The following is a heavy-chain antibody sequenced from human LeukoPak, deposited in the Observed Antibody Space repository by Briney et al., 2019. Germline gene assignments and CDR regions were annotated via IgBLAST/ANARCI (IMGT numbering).Heavy chain of an antibody. Sequence: PSETLSLTCTVSGGSISSSSYYWGWIRQPPGKGLEWIGSIYYSGSTYYNPSLKSRVTISVDTSKNQFSLKLSSVTAADTAVYYCARDPGYYYMDVWGKGTTVTVSS. CDR2: IYYSGST. V-gene: IGHV4-39*07. CDR3: ARDPGYYYMDV. J-gene: IGHJ6*03. CDR1: GGSISSSSYY.